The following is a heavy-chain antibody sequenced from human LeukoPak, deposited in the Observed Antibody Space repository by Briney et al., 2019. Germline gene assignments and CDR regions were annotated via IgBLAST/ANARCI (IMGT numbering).Heavy chain of an antibody. CDR3: ARPPGYTSGWGVD. Sequence: GESLKISCKGSGYTFTNYWIGWVRQRPGNGLEWVGIIFPDDSDTRYSPSFQGQVTISADKSISTAYLRWNSLKASDTAIYYCARPPGYTSGWGVDWGQGTLVTVSS. J-gene: IGHJ4*02. CDR1: GYTFTNYW. V-gene: IGHV5-51*01. D-gene: IGHD6-19*01. CDR2: IFPDDSDT.